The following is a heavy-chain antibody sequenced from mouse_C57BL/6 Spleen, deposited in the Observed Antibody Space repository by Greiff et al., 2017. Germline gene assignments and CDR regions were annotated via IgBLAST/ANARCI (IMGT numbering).Heavy chain of an antibody. Sequence: QVQLQQPGAELVKPGASVQLSCKASGYTFTSYWMHWVKQRPGQGLEWIGMIHPNSGSTNYNEKFKSKATLTVDKSSSTAYMQLSSLTSEDSAVYYCARYYGNFYAMDYWGQGTSVTVSS. CDR2: IHPNSGST. V-gene: IGHV1-64*01. D-gene: IGHD2-1*01. CDR3: ARYYGNFYAMDY. J-gene: IGHJ4*01. CDR1: GYTFTSYW.